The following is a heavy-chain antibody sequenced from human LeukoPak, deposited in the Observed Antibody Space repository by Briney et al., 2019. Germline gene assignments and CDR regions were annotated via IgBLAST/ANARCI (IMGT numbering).Heavy chain of an antibody. Sequence: GGSLRLSCAASGFTFSSHGMHWVRQAPGKGLEWVALISYDGSNKQYADSVKGRFTISRDNAKNSLYLQMNSLRAEDTAVYYCAELGITMIGGVWGKGTTVTISS. CDR2: ISYDGSNK. D-gene: IGHD3-10*02. CDR3: AELGITMIGGV. V-gene: IGHV3-30*18. CDR1: GFTFSSHG. J-gene: IGHJ6*04.